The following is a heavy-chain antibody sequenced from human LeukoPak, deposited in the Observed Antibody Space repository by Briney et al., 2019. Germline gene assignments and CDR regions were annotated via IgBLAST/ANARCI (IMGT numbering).Heavy chain of an antibody. J-gene: IGHJ4*02. CDR3: ARGLKLRYFDWFL. Sequence: SETLSLTCTVSGYSISSGYDWGWIRQPPGKGLEWIGEINHSGSTNYNPSLKSRVTISVDTSKNQFSLKLSSVTAADTAVYYCARGLKLRYFDWFLWGQGTLVTVSS. V-gene: IGHV4-38-2*02. D-gene: IGHD3-9*01. CDR2: INHSGST. CDR1: GYSISSGYD.